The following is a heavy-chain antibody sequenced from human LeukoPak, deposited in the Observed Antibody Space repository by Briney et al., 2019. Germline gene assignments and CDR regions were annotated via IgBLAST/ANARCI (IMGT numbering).Heavy chain of an antibody. Sequence: PGGSLRLSCAASGFTVSSNYMSWVRQAPGKGLEWVSVIYSGGSTYYADSVKGRFTISRDNSKNTLYLQMNSLRAEDTAVYYCARGGVVPAAPIRNWGQGTLVTVSS. CDR2: IYSGGST. J-gene: IGHJ4*02. CDR3: ARGGVVPAAPIRN. V-gene: IGHV3-53*01. CDR1: GFTVSSNY. D-gene: IGHD2-2*01.